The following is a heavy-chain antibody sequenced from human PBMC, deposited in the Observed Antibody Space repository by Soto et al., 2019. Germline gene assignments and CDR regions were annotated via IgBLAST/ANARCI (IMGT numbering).Heavy chain of an antibody. Sequence: SETLSLTCTVSGGSISSYYWSWIRQPPGKGLEWIGYIYYSGSTNYNPSLKSRVTISVDTSKNQFSLKLSSVTAADTAVYYCARELIVTPARFRYFDYWGQGTLVTVSS. D-gene: IGHD1-26*01. CDR1: GGSISSYY. CDR3: ARELIVTPARFRYFDY. CDR2: IYYSGST. V-gene: IGHV4-59*01. J-gene: IGHJ4*02.